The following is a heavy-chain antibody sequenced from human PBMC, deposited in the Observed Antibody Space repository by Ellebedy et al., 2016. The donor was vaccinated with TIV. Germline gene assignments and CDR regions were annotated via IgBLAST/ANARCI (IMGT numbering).Heavy chain of an antibody. CDR3: VRGFHSFDI. J-gene: IGHJ3*02. CDR2: ISSSSSYI. V-gene: IGHV3-21*04. Sequence: GGSLRLXCAASGFTFSSYSMNWVRQAPGKGLEWVSSISSSSSYIYYADSVKGRFTISRDNAKNSLHLQMNSLKTEDTAVYYCVRGFHSFDIWGQGTMVTVSS. CDR1: GFTFSSYS.